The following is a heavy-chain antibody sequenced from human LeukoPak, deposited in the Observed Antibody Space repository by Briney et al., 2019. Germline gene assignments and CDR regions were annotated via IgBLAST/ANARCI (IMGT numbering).Heavy chain of an antibody. CDR1: GFTFDDYG. J-gene: IGHJ4*02. CDR2: INWNGGST. V-gene: IGHV3-20*04. Sequence: GGSLRLSCAASGFTFDDYGMSWVRQAPGKGLEWVSGINWNGGSTGYADSVKGRFTISRDNAKNSLYLHMNSLRAEDTAVYYCARDKGTTCIDNWGQGALVTVSS. D-gene: IGHD4-17*01. CDR3: ARDKGTTCIDN.